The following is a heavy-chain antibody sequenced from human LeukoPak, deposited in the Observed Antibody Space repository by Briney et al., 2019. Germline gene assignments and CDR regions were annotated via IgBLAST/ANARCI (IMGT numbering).Heavy chain of an antibody. Sequence: ASVKVSCKASGYTFTGYYMHWVRQAPGQGLEWMGWINPNSGGTNYAQKFQGRVTMTRDTYISTAYMELSRLRSDDTAVYYCARASGYSYYYYYYMDVWGKGTTVTVSS. J-gene: IGHJ6*03. V-gene: IGHV1-2*02. CDR1: GYTFTGYY. CDR3: ARASGYSYYYYYYMDV. CDR2: INPNSGGT. D-gene: IGHD2-15*01.